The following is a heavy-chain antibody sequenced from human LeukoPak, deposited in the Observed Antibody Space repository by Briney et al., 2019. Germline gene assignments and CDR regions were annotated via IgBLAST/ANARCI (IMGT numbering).Heavy chain of an antibody. V-gene: IGHV4-4*02. CDR1: GGSISSSNW. Sequence: SETLSLTCAVSGGSISSSNWWSWVRQPPGKGLEWIGEIYHSGNTNYNPSLKSRVTISVDKSKNQFSLKLSSVTAADTAVYYCARYSLVGATPQCFDYWGQGTLVTVSS. D-gene: IGHD1-26*01. CDR3: ARYSLVGATPQCFDY. J-gene: IGHJ4*02. CDR2: IYHSGNT.